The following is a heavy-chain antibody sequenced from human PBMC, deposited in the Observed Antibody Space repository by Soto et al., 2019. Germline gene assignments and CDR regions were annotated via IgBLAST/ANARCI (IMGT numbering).Heavy chain of an antibody. D-gene: IGHD3-10*02. J-gene: IGHJ6*02. CDR2: IIPIFGTA. CDR3: ARDQEDVRGVTDYYYYGMDV. CDR1: GYTFTSYA. V-gene: IGHV1-69*13. Sequence: SVKVSCKASGYTFTSYAMHWVRQAPGQRLEWMGWIIPIFGTANYAQKFQGRVTITADESTSTAYMELSSLRSEDTAVYYCARDQEDVRGVTDYYYYGMDVWGQGTTVTVSS.